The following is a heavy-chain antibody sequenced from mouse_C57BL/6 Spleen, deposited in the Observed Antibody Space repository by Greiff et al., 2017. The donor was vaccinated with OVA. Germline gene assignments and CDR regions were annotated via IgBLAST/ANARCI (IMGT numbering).Heavy chain of an antibody. V-gene: IGHV1-54*01. Sequence: QVQLQESGAELVRPGTSVKVSCKASGYAFTNYLIEWVKQRPGQGLEWIGVINPGSGGTNYNEKFKGKATLTADKSSSTAYMQLSSLTSEDSAVYFCARGIQGYFDYWGQGTTLTVSS. CDR2: INPGSGGT. CDR3: ARGIQGYFDY. CDR1: GYAFTNYL. J-gene: IGHJ2*01.